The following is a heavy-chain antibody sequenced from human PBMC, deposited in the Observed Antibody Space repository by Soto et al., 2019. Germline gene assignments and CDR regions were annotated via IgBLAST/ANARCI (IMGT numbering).Heavy chain of an antibody. Sequence: SVKVSCKASGGTFSSYAISWVRQAPGQGLGWMGGIIPIFGTANYAQKFQGRVTITADESTSTAYMELSSLRSEDTAVYYCARETSIAAAGTGWFDPWGQGTLVTVSS. CDR3: ARETSIAAAGTGWFDP. V-gene: IGHV1-69*13. J-gene: IGHJ5*02. CDR2: IIPIFGTA. CDR1: GGTFSSYA. D-gene: IGHD6-13*01.